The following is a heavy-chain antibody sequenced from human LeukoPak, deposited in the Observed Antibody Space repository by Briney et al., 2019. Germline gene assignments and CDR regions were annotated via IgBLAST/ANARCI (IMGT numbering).Heavy chain of an antibody. J-gene: IGHJ3*02. D-gene: IGHD3-16*01. Sequence: PGGSLRLSCAASGFTFSSYSMNWVRQAPGKGLEWVSSISSSSTYISYADSVKGRFTISRHNSKNTLYLQMNSLRAEDTAVYYCAREVGGSAFDIWGQGTMVTVSS. CDR3: AREVGGSAFDI. CDR2: ISSSSTYI. V-gene: IGHV3-21*04. CDR1: GFTFSSYS.